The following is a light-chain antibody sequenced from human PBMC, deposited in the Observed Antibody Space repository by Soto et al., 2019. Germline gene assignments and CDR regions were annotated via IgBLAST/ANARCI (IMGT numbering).Light chain of an antibody. J-gene: IGKJ4*01. Sequence: IQLTQSPSSLSASIGDRVTITCRASQGISSYLAWYQQKPGKAPELLIDAASTLQSGVPSRFXXXGSGTXXXXXXXXXQPEDFATYYCQQLKRYPLSFGGGTKVEIK. CDR3: QQLKRYPLS. CDR1: QGISSY. V-gene: IGKV1-9*01. CDR2: AAS.